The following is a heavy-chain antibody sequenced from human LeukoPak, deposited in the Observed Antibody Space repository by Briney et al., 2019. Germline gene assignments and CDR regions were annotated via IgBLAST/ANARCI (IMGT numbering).Heavy chain of an antibody. V-gene: IGHV3-23*01. D-gene: IGHD3-10*01. CDR2: ISGSGGST. Sequence: QTGGSLRLSCAASGFTFSSYEMNWVRQAPGKGLEWVSAISGSGGSTYYADSVKGRFTISRDNSKNTLYLQMNSLRAEDTAVYYCARDTYGSGSYYNAPLDYWGQGTLVTVSS. J-gene: IGHJ4*02. CDR3: ARDTYGSGSYYNAPLDY. CDR1: GFTFSSYE.